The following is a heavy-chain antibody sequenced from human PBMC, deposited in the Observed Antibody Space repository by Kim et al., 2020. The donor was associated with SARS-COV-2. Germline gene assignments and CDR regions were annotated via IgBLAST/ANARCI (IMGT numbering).Heavy chain of an antibody. CDR3: ARGTYSGSSGPFDY. V-gene: IGHV4-30-2*04. J-gene: IGHJ4*02. D-gene: IGHD1-26*01. Sequence: PALQSRVTISVDTSKNQFSLQLSSVTAADTAVYYCARGTYSGSSGPFDYWGQGTLVTVSS.